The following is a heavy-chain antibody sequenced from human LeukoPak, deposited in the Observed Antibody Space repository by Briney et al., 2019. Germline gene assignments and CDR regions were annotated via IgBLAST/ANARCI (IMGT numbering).Heavy chain of an antibody. CDR3: AKDLQPCSGGSCYFFYYFYMDV. CDR2: IRYDGSNK. CDR1: GFTFSSYG. V-gene: IGHV3-30*02. J-gene: IGHJ6*03. D-gene: IGHD2-15*01. Sequence: PGGSLRLSCAASGFTFSSYGMHWVRQAPGKGLEWVAFIRYDGSNKYYADSVKGRFTISRDNSKNTLYLQMNSLRAEDTAVYYCAKDLQPCSGGSCYFFYYFYMDVWGKGTTVTVSS.